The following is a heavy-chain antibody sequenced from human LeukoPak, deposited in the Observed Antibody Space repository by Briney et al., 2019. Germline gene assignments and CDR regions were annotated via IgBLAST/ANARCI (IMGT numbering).Heavy chain of an antibody. CDR2: IYYSGST. D-gene: IGHD5-24*01. Sequence: PSETLSLTCTVSGGSISSSSYYWGWIRQPPGKGLEWIGSIYYSGSTYYNPSLKSRVTISVDTSKNQFSLKLSSVTAADTAVYYCAREATRGDGSTISFDYWGQGTLVTVSS. V-gene: IGHV4-39*07. J-gene: IGHJ4*02. CDR3: AREATRGDGSTISFDY. CDR1: GGSISSSSYY.